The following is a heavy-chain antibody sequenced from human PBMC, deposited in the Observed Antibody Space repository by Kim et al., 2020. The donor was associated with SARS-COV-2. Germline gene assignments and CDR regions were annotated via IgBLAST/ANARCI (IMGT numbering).Heavy chain of an antibody. CDR3: VRDRMGGAFDI. CDR1: GFTFSAYD. Sequence: GGSLRLSCATSGFTFSAYDMNWVRQAPGKGLEWLSFITKSSTTIYYAESVKGRFTTSRDNAKNSLHLQMNSLKDEDTAVYPCVRDRMGGAFDIWGQGTLVTVSS. J-gene: IGHJ3*02. D-gene: IGHD3-16*01. V-gene: IGHV3-48*02. CDR2: ITKSSTTI.